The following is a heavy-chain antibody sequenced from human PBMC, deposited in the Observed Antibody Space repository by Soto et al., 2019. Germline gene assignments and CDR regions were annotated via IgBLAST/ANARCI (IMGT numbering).Heavy chain of an antibody. J-gene: IGHJ4*02. CDR3: TTGAMINSGSFDY. V-gene: IGHV3-15*01. D-gene: IGHD1-26*01. Sequence: GGSLRLSCAASGFTFSNAWMSWVRQAPGKGLEWVGRIKSKTDGGTTDYAAPVKGRFTISRDDSKNTLYRQMNSLKTEDTAVYYCTTGAMINSGSFDYWGQGTLVTVSS. CDR2: IKSKTDGGTT. CDR1: GFTFSNAW.